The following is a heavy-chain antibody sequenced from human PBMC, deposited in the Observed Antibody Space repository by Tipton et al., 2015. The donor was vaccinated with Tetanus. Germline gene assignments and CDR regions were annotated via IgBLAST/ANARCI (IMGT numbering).Heavy chain of an antibody. J-gene: IGHJ4*02. CDR3: ARAHCTDGVCNFDF. Sequence: QLVQSGGEVKKPGESLKISCKGSGYIFNNYWIGWVRQKPGKGLEWMGIIYPGDSDTRYSPPFQGHVTISVDKSINTAYLQWSSLKASDTSMFYCARAHCTDGVCNFDFWGQGALVTVAS. V-gene: IGHV5-51*01. CDR1: GYIFNNYW. D-gene: IGHD2-8*01. CDR2: IYPGDSDT.